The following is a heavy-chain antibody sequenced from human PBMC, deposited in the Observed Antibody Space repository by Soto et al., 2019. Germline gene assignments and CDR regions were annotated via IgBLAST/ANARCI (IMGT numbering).Heavy chain of an antibody. CDR1: GGSISKSNYF. CDR2: ILYSGTT. CDR3: ARLGWGNGDSDY. J-gene: IGHJ4*02. V-gene: IGHV4-39*01. D-gene: IGHD2-21*01. Sequence: QLQLQESGPGLVKSSETLSLTCTVSGGSISKSNYFWGWIRQAPGKGLEWIASILYSGTTSYNSSLKSRVAISVDTSHHQFSLELNSVTAADTAVYYCARLGWGNGDSDYWGQGTLVTVSS.